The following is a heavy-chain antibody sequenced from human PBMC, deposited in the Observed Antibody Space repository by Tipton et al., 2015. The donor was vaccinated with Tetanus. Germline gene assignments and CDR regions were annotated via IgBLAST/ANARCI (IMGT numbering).Heavy chain of an antibody. D-gene: IGHD2-15*01. CDR3: ARTFPVGGSRIRGGCPFDV. J-gene: IGHJ3*01. CDR1: GDSITNKDYY. Sequence: TLSLTCNVSGDSITNKDYYWGRIRQPPGQGLEWLATVYYIGSTYYNPSLKSRLSISVAPSRNLFSLKLRSLTAADTAIYYCARTFPVGGSRIRGGCPFDVWGQGTLVTVSS. V-gene: IGHV4-39*01. CDR2: VYYIGST.